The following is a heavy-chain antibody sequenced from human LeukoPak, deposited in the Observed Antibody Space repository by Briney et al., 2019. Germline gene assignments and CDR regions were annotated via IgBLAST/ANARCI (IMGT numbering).Heavy chain of an antibody. CDR2: LGGNSGYT. D-gene: IGHD3-22*01. CDR1: GFTFSSYA. Sequence: PGGSLRLSCAASGFTFSSYAMAWVRQAPGKGLEWVSDLGGNSGYTYYADSVKGRFTVSRDNSKNTLSSQMNSLRAEDTAVYYCARKSSHFDSSGYFDYWGQGTLLTVSS. V-gene: IGHV3-23*01. CDR3: ARKSSHFDSSGYFDY. J-gene: IGHJ4*02.